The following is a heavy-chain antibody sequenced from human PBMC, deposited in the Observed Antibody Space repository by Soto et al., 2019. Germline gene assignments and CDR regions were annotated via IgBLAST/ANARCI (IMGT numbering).Heavy chain of an antibody. CDR2: ISSSSSNI. CDR1: GFTFSSYS. V-gene: IGHV3-48*01. Sequence: EVQLVESGGGLVQPGGSLRLSCTASGFTFSSYSMNWVRQAPGKGVEWVSYISSSSSNIYYADSVKGRFDISRDNAKNSLFLQMNSLRVEDTAVYYCARDRAEYCGGVSCNEFDSWGQGTLVTVSS. CDR3: ARDRAEYCGGVSCNEFDS. J-gene: IGHJ4*02. D-gene: IGHD2-15*01.